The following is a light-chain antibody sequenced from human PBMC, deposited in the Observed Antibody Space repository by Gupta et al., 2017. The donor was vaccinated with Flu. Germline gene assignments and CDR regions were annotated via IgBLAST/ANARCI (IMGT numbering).Light chain of an antibody. Sequence: VTLGKPACICCSTSHGRGDRDGNNYLNWFQQRPGQAPRRLINKGSHRDYGVPDRFSGSGSGTDFTLKISSGEAEDVGIYCCRQGEHCPWAFGQGTTVENK. J-gene: IGKJ1*01. CDR3: RQGEHCPWA. CDR1: HGRGDRDGNNY. V-gene: IGKV2-30*01. CDR2: KGS.